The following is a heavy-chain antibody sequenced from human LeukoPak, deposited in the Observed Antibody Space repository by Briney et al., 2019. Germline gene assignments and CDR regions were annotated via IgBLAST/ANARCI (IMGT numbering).Heavy chain of an antibody. V-gene: IGHV1-69*04. J-gene: IGHJ4*02. D-gene: IGHD6-13*01. CDR3: ARDPAATAGVAPAGSYYFDY. CDR1: GGTFSSYA. CDR2: IIPILDIA. Sequence: GSSVKVSCKASGGTFSSYAISWVRQAPGQGLEWMGRIIPILDIANYAQKFQGRVTITADKSTSTAYMELSSLRSEDTAVYYCARDPAATAGVAPAGSYYFDYWGQGTLVTVSS.